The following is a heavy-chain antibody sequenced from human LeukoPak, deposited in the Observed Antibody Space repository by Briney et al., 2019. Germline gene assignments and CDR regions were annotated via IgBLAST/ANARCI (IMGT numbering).Heavy chain of an antibody. J-gene: IGHJ4*02. CDR3: VKEAPYPEGSTARIYYFDN. CDR2: ITPAGTT. V-gene: IGHV3-23*01. CDR1: GFTFANYA. Sequence: GGSLRLSCAASGFTFANYAMSWVRQAPGKGLEWVSAITPAGTTFYADIVKGRFTVSRDDSKNTLSLQMKTLRAEDTAVYYCVKEAPYPEGSTARIYYFDNWGQGTLVTVSS. D-gene: IGHD2-2*01.